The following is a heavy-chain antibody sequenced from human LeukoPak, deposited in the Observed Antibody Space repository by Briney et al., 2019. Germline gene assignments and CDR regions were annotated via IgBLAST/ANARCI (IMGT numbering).Heavy chain of an antibody. D-gene: IGHD3-10*01. CDR2: ISSSNSYT. CDR1: GFTFSDYY. J-gene: IGHJ3*02. Sequence: PGGSLRLSCAASGFTFSDYYMSWIRQAPGKGLEWVSYISSSNSYTNYADSVKGRFTISRDNAKNSLYLQMNSLRAEDTAVHYCARAARYYGSGFDAFDIWGQGTMVTVSS. V-gene: IGHV3-11*05. CDR3: ARAARYYGSGFDAFDI.